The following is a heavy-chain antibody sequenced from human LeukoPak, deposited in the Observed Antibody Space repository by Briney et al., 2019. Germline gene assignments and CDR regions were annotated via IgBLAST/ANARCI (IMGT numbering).Heavy chain of an antibody. CDR2: ISSSGSTI. D-gene: IGHD6-19*01. CDR1: GFTFSSYE. J-gene: IGHJ6*03. Sequence: GGSLRLSCAASGFTFSSYEMNWVRQAPGKGLEWVSYISSSGSTIYYADSVKGRFTISRDNSKNTLYLQMNSLRAEDTAVYYCAKGHSSGWYNYYYYYMDVWGKGTTVTVSS. CDR3: AKGHSSGWYNYYYYYMDV. V-gene: IGHV3-48*03.